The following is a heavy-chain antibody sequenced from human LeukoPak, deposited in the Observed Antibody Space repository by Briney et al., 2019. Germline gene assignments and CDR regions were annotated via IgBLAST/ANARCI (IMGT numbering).Heavy chain of an antibody. V-gene: IGHV1-69*04. CDR3: ARLNRYDSSGYSYYYGMDV. CDR2: IIPIFGIA. J-gene: IGHJ6*02. CDR1: GGTFSSYA. D-gene: IGHD3-22*01. Sequence: GSSVKVSCKASGGTFSSYAISWVRQAPGQGLEWMGRIIPIFGIANYAQKFQGRVTITADKSTSTAYMELSSLRSEDTAVYYCARLNRYDSSGYSYYYGMDVWGQGTTVTVSS.